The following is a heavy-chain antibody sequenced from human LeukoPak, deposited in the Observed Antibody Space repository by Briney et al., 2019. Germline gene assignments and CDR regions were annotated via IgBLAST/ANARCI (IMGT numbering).Heavy chain of an antibody. Sequence: SETLSLTCTVSGGSISSSSYHWGWIRQPPGKGLEWIGSIYYSGSTYYNPSLKSRVTISVDTSKNQFSLKLSSVTAADTAVYYCARDLDYYDSRGAFDYWGQGTLVTVSS. V-gene: IGHV4-39*07. J-gene: IGHJ4*02. D-gene: IGHD3-22*01. CDR3: ARDLDYYDSRGAFDY. CDR1: GGSISSSSYH. CDR2: IYYSGST.